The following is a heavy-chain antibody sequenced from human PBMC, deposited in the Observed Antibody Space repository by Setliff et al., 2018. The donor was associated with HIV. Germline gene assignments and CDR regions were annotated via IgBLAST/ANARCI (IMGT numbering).Heavy chain of an antibody. CDR3: ARATFGSTSSGINYYMDV. Sequence: PSETLSLTCTVSGGSVSGYFWSWIRQPPGRGLEWIGYIYYDGTTNPNPSLKSRVTISVTTSKNQFSLKLSSVTAADTALYFCARATFGSTSSGINYYMDVWGKGTTVTVSS. J-gene: IGHJ6*03. V-gene: IGHV4-59*02. CDR1: GGSVSGYF. CDR2: IYYDGTT. D-gene: IGHD3-10*01.